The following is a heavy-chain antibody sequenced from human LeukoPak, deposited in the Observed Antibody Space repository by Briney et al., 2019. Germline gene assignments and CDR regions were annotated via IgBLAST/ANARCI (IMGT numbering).Heavy chain of an antibody. V-gene: IGHV1-8*01. CDR3: TRGSSGRRDN. D-gene: IGHD6-19*01. CDR2: MNPNSGNT. J-gene: IGHJ4*02. CDR1: GYTFTSCD. Sequence: ASVKVSCKPSGYTFTSCDINWVRQATGQGLEWMGWMNPNSGNTGYGQSFQGRITMTRDISIGTAYMELSNLTSEDTAIYYCTRGSSGRRDNWGKGTLVTVSA.